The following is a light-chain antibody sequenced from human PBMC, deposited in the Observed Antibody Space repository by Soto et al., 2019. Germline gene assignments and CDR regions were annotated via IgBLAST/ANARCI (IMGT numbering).Light chain of an antibody. V-gene: IGKV3-15*01. CDR2: GAS. J-gene: IGKJ4*01. CDR1: QSISSN. CDR3: QHYNNWLT. Sequence: EMVMTQSPSTLSVSPGERATLSCWASQSISSNLAWYQQKPGQAPRLLIYGASIRATGIPVRFSGSGSGTEVTLTISSLQSEDFAVYYCQHYNNWLTFGGGTKVEIK.